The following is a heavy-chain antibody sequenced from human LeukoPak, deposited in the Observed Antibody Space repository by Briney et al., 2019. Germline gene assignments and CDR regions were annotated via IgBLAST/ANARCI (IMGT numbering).Heavy chain of an antibody. CDR1: GYTFTNYG. V-gene: IGHV1-18*01. D-gene: IGHD3-22*01. Sequence: ASVKVSCKASGYTFTNYGISWVGQAPGQGLEWMGWISAYNGKTNYAQKLQDRVTMTTDTSTSTAYMELRSLRSGDTAIYYCATLNEYYDSSGYYPGMFDYWGQGTLVTVSS. CDR3: ATLNEYYDSSGYYPGMFDY. CDR2: ISAYNGKT. J-gene: IGHJ4*02.